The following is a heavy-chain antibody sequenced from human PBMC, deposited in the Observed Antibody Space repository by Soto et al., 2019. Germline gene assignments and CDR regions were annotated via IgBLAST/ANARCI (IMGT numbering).Heavy chain of an antibody. V-gene: IGHV4-30-2*01. D-gene: IGHD3-16*01. Sequence: QLQLQESGSGLVKPSQTLSLTCAVSGGSISSGGYAWSWFRQPPGKGLEWIGYIYHSGSTSYNPALKSPVTISGDRSKNQFSLKLGSVSAADTAVYYCARGGGNTFDYWGQGTLVTVSS. CDR1: GGSISSGGYA. J-gene: IGHJ4*02. CDR3: ARGGGNTFDY. CDR2: IYHSGST.